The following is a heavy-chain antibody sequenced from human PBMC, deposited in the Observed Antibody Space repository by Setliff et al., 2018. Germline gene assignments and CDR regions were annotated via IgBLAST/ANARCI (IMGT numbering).Heavy chain of an antibody. J-gene: IGHJ4*02. CDR2: TNHSGSS. V-gene: IGHV4-34*01. CDR1: GGSFRGFY. CDR3: ARQIRPGIALTGGLDY. Sequence: SETLSLTCAVYGGSFRGFYWTWIRQPPGKGLEWIGETNHSGSSVYNPSLESRVSISVGTSKNQISLNLNSVTVADTAVYYCARQIRPGIALTGGLDYWGQGALVTVSS. D-gene: IGHD2-8*02.